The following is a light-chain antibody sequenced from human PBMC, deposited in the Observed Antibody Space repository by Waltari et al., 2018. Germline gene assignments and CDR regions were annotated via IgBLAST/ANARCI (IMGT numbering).Light chain of an antibody. CDR1: SGYSSNV. Sequence: LVLTQSPSASASLGASAKLTCPLSSGYSSNVLAWLQQQPGKGPRYLMQVNSDGSHRKGDDIPDRFSASKSGTECYLTIASLQSEDEADYYCQTGGHGTWVFGGGTKLTVL. CDR3: QTGGHGTWV. V-gene: IGLV4-69*01. J-gene: IGLJ3*02. CDR2: VNSDGSH.